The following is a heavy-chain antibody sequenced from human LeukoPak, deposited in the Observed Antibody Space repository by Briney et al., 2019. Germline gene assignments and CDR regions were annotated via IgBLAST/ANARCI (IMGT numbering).Heavy chain of an antibody. V-gene: IGHV6-1*01. CDR1: GDSVSSNSAA. CDR2: TYYRSKWFI. J-gene: IGHJ4*02. CDR3: TRSDCSSGRCPGFDN. D-gene: IGHD6-19*01. Sequence: SQTLSLTCAISGDSVSSNSAAWNWIRQSPSRGLEWLGRTYYRSKWFINYAPSVKSRIIINPDTPKNQVSLQLNSVTPGDTAVYYCTRSDCSSGRCPGFDNWGQGTLVTVSS.